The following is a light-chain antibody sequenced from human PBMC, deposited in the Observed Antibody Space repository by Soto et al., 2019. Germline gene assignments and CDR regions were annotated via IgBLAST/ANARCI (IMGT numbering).Light chain of an antibody. V-gene: IGKV1-5*01. Sequence: DIQMTQSPSTLSASVGDRVTITCRASQTINTWLAWYQQKPGTAPKLLIYDASSLEIGVPSRFSGSGSGTEFTLTISGLQPDDFATYYCQQCHSYWTFGQGTKVEIK. CDR1: QTINTW. J-gene: IGKJ1*01. CDR3: QQCHSYWT. CDR2: DAS.